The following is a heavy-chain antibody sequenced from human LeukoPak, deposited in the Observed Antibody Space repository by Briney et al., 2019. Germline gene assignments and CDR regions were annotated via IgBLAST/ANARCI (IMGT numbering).Heavy chain of an antibody. V-gene: IGHV4-30-2*01. Sequence: KASETLSLTCTVSGGSISSGGYYWSWIRQPPGKGLEWIGYIYHSGSTYYNPSPKSRVTISVDRSKNQFSLKLSSVTAADTAVYYCARYRFLEWLKGFDPWGQGTLVTVSS. CDR2: IYHSGST. CDR1: GGSISSGGYY. D-gene: IGHD3-3*01. J-gene: IGHJ5*02. CDR3: ARYRFLEWLKGFDP.